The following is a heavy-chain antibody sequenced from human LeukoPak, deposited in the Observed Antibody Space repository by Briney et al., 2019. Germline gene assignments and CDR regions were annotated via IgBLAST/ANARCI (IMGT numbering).Heavy chain of an antibody. D-gene: IGHD4-17*01. CDR1: GFTFSSYW. CDR2: IKQDGGGK. Sequence: GGSLRLSCAASGFTFSSYWMSWVRQAPGKGLEWVANIKQDGGGKYYVDSVKGRFTISGDNAKNSLYLQMNSLRAEDTAVYYCARDKASDYGDSIFDSWGQGTLVTVSS. CDR3: ARDKASDYGDSIFDS. V-gene: IGHV3-7*01. J-gene: IGHJ4*02.